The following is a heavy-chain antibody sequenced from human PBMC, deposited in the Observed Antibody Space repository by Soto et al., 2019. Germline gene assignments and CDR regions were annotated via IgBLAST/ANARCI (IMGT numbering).Heavy chain of an antibody. D-gene: IGHD2-15*01. Sequence: SETLSLTCTVSGGSISTSTYYWGWVRQPPGKGLEWIGTISYSGSTYYNPSLKSRVTISVDASKNQFSLKLTSVTAADTAVYYCARRYGSSFDYWGQGTLVTVSS. CDR1: GGSISTSTYY. V-gene: IGHV4-39*01. CDR2: ISYSGST. J-gene: IGHJ4*02. CDR3: ARRYGSSFDY.